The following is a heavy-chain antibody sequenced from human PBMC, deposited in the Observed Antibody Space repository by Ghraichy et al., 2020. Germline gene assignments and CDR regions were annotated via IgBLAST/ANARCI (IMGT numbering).Heavy chain of an antibody. CDR1: GFTFSSYS. D-gene: IGHD2-15*01. Sequence: LSLTSAASGFTFSSYSMNWVRQAPGKGLEWVSSISSSSSYIYYADSVKGRFTISRDNAKNSLYLQMNSLRAEDTAVYYCARVREYCSGGSCHGMDVWGQGTTVTVSS. CDR2: ISSSSSYI. CDR3: ARVREYCSGGSCHGMDV. V-gene: IGHV3-21*01. J-gene: IGHJ6*02.